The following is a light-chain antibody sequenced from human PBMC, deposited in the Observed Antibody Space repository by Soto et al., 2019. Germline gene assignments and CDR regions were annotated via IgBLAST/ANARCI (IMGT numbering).Light chain of an antibody. CDR2: WAS. CDR3: QQYYSTPRT. CDR1: QSVLYSSNNKNY. V-gene: IGKV4-1*01. Sequence: DIVMTQSPDSLAVSLGERATINCKSSQSVLYSSNNKNYLAWYQQKPGQPPKLLIYWASTRESGVPDRFSGSGSGTDFTLTISSLQAVDVAVYYCQQYYSTPRTFGQGPKVEIK. J-gene: IGKJ1*01.